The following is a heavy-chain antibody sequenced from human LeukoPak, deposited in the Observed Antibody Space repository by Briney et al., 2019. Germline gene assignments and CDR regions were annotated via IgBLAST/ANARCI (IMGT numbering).Heavy chain of an antibody. V-gene: IGHV1-46*01. D-gene: IGHD7-27*01. CDR1: GYTFTSYY. J-gene: IGHJ4*02. CDR2: INPSGGST. CDR3: ATPLRMDRTGWEWYYFDY. Sequence: ASVKVSCKASGYTFTSYYMHWVRQAPGQGLEWMGIINPSGGSTSYAQKFQGRVTMTRDTSTSTVYMELSSLRSEDTAVYYCATPLRMDRTGWEWYYFDYWGQGTLVTVSS.